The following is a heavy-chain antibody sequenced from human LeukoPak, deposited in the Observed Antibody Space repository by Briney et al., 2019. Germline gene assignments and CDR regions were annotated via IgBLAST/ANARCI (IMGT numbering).Heavy chain of an antibody. CDR3: TTVPATTVVTPGDDY. V-gene: IGHV3-15*01. CDR1: GFTLSNAW. J-gene: IGHJ4*02. Sequence: GGSLRLSCAASGFTLSNAWMSWVRQAPGKGLEWVGRIKSKTDGGTTDYAAPVKGRFTISRDDSKNTLYLQMNSLKTEDTAVYYCTTVPATTVVTPGDDYWGQGTLVTVSS. D-gene: IGHD4-23*01. CDR2: IKSKTDGGTT.